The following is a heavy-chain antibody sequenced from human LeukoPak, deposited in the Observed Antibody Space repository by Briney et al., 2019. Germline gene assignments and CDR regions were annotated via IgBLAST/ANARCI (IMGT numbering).Heavy chain of an antibody. D-gene: IGHD2-15*01. V-gene: IGHV4-34*01. Sequence: ETLSLTCAVYGGSFSGYYWSWIRQPPGKGLEWIGEINHSGSTNYNPSLKSRVTISVDTSKNQFSLKLSSVTAADTAVYYCARKGYCSGGSCYSGLMWFDPWGQGTLVTVSS. J-gene: IGHJ5*02. CDR2: INHSGST. CDR3: ARKGYCSGGSCYSGLMWFDP. CDR1: GGSFSGYY.